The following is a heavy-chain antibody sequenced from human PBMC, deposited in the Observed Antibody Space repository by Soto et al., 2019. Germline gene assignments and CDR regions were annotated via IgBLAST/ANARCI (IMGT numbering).Heavy chain of an antibody. Sequence: QLLESGPGLVKPSETLSLTCTVSGGSISSSSYYWGWIRQPPGKGLEWIGSIYYSGSTYYNPSLKSRVTISVDTSKNQFSLKLSSVTAADTAVYYCLRAAGPEGIDYWGQGTLVTVSS. J-gene: IGHJ4*02. CDR1: GGSISSSSYY. D-gene: IGHD6-13*01. V-gene: IGHV4-39*01. CDR3: LRAAGPEGIDY. CDR2: IYYSGST.